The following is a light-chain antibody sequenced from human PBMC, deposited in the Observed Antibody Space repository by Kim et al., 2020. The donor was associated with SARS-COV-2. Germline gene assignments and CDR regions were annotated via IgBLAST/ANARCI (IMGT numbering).Light chain of an antibody. Sequence: SVGDRVTITCRASQGISNYLAWYQQKPGKVPKLLIYAASTLQSGVPSRFSGSGSGTDFTLTISSLQPEDVATYYCQKYNSAPPSTFGQGTRLEIK. CDR1: QGISNY. CDR2: AAS. CDR3: QKYNSAPPST. V-gene: IGKV1-27*01. J-gene: IGKJ5*01.